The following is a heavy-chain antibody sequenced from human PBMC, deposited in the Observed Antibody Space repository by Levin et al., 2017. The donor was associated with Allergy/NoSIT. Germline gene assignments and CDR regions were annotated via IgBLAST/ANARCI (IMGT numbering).Heavy chain of an antibody. V-gene: IGHV3-23*01. D-gene: IGHD3-10*01. J-gene: IGHJ6*03. CDR1: GFTFSSYA. CDR2: ISGSGGST. Sequence: PGGSLRLSCAASGFTFSSYAMNWVRQAPGKGLEWVSTISGSGGSTYYADSVKGRFTISRDNSKNTLFLQMNSLRAEDTALYYCAKDRPHPRGDYMDVWGKGTTVTVSS. CDR3: AKDRPHPRGDYMDV.